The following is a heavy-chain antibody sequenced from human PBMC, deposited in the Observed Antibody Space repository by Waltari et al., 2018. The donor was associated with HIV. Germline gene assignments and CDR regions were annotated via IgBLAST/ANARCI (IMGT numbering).Heavy chain of an antibody. Sequence: QVQLQESGPGLVKPSETLSLTCTVSGGPLSRYYWSWIRQPPGKGLEWIGYIYYSGSTNYNPSLKSRVTISVDTSKNQFSLKLSSVTAADTAVYYCASGIAAAGTSPFDYWGQGTLVTVSS. CDR3: ASGIAAAGTSPFDY. V-gene: IGHV4-59*01. CDR2: IYYSGST. J-gene: IGHJ4*02. CDR1: GGPLSRYY. D-gene: IGHD6-13*01.